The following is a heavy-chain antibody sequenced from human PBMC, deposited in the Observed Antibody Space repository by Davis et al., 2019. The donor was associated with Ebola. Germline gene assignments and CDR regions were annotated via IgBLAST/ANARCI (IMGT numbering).Heavy chain of an antibody. V-gene: IGHV4-31*03. CDR1: GGSVSSGSYY. D-gene: IGHD3-22*01. CDR3: ARCYDSSGYYSRPYFDY. J-gene: IGHJ4*02. CDR2: INHSGST. Sequence: SETLSLTCTVSGGSVSSGSYYWSWIRQPPGKGLEWIGEINHSGSTNYNPSLKSRVTISVDTSKNQFSLKLSSVTAADTAVYYCARCYDSSGYYSRPYFDYWGQGTLVTVSS.